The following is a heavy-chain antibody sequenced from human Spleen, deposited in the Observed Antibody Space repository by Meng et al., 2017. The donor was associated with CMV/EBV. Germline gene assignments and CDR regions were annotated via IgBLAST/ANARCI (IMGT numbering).Heavy chain of an antibody. D-gene: IGHD3-16*02. Sequence: VPLQQWAAGLFKPAQPLSLACAVFGGSFSGYYCSWIRQPPGKGLEWIGEINHSGSTNYNPSLKSRVTISVDTSKNQFSLKLSSVTAADTAVYYCARGCRVGVWGSYRFGGYFDLWGRGTLVTVSS. J-gene: IGHJ2*01. CDR3: ARGCRVGVWGSYRFGGYFDL. CDR1: GGSFSGYY. V-gene: IGHV4-34*01. CDR2: INHSGST.